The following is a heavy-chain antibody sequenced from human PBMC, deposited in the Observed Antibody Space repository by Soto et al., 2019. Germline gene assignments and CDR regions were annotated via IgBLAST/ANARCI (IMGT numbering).Heavy chain of an antibody. CDR1: GVTFKDYG. D-gene: IGHD3-16*01. CDR2: MSYDGKQT. V-gene: IGHV3-30*03. CDR3: ARDGWGSNWYFDL. Sequence: PGGSLRLSCGAPGVTFKDYGMHWVRQAPGKGLEWVAVMSYDGKQTYYADSVKGRFTLSKDKSKRTLFLQMNSLRVDDTAVYYCARDGWGSNWYFDLWGRGTLVTVTS. J-gene: IGHJ2*01.